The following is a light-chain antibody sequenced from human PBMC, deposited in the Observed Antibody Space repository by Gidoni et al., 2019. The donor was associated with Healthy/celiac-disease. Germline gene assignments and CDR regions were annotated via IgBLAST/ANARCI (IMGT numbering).Light chain of an antibody. J-gene: IGKJ1*01. CDR3: HQYYSTPT. CDR2: WAS. V-gene: IGKV4-1*01. CDR1: QSILYSSNDKSY. Sequence: DIVMTQSPDSLAVSLGERATINCKSSQSILYSSNDKSYLAWFQQKPGQPPKLLIYWASTRESGVPDRFSGSGSGTDFTLTISSLQAEDVAVYYCHQYYSTPTFGQGTKVEIK.